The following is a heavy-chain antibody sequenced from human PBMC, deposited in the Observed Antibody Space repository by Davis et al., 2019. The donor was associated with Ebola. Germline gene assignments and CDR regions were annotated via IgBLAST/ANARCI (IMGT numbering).Heavy chain of an antibody. Sequence: SETLSLTCAVYGGSFSGYYWSWIRQPPGKGLEWIGEINYSGSTNYDPSLKSRVTISVDTSKSQFSLKVTSVTAADTGVYYCASLDTAMDYWGQGTLVTVSS. V-gene: IGHV4-34*01. CDR1: GGSFSGYY. J-gene: IGHJ4*02. CDR3: ASLDTAMDY. CDR2: INYSGST. D-gene: IGHD5-18*01.